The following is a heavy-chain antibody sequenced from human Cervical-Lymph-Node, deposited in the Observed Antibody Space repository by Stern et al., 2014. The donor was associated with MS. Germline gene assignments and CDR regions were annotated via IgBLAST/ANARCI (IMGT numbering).Heavy chain of an antibody. Sequence: QLVQSGAEVKTPGSSVKVSCKASGGTFSRYAISWVRQSPGQGLEWMGGIIPIFGTANDAQKFQGRVTITADESTSTAYMELSSLRSEDTAVYYCARGGEVAGWTDFDYWGQGTLVTVST. CDR3: ARGGEVAGWTDFDY. CDR1: GGTFSRYA. D-gene: IGHD6-19*01. V-gene: IGHV1-69*01. CDR2: IIPIFGTA. J-gene: IGHJ4*02.